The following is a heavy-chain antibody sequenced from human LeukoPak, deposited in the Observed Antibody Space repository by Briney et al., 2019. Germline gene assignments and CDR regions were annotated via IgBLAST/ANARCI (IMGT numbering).Heavy chain of an antibody. J-gene: IGHJ5*02. CDR3: ARDRRHCSGGSCYFASWFDP. D-gene: IGHD2-15*01. V-gene: IGHV1-3*01. CDR2: INAGNGNT. Sequence: ASVKVSCKASGYTFTSYAMHWVRQAPGQRLEWMGWINAGNGNTKYSQKFQSRVTITRDTSASTAYMELSSLRSEDTAVYYCARDRRHCSGGSCYFASWFDPWGQGTLVTVSS. CDR1: GYTFTSYA.